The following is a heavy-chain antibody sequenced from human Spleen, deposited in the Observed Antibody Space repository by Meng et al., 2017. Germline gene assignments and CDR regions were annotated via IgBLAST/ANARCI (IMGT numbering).Heavy chain of an antibody. Sequence: ASVKVSCKASGYTFTSYDINWVRQATGQGLEWMGWMNPNSGNTGYAQKFQGRVTMTRNTSIGTAYMELSSLRSEDTAVYYCARDLEERGYSYGGAYYYYGMDVWGQGTTVTVSS. J-gene: IGHJ6*02. CDR2: MNPNSGNT. CDR3: ARDLEERGYSYGGAYYYYGMDV. CDR1: GYTFTSYD. V-gene: IGHV1-8*01. D-gene: IGHD5-18*01.